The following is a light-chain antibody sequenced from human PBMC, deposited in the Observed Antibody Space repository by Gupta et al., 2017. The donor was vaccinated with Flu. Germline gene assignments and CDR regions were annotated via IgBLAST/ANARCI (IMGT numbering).Light chain of an antibody. J-gene: IGLJ1*01. V-gene: IGLV2-8*01. CDR2: EVS. CDR3: SSYAGSDKDV. CDR1: SSDVGGFNY. Sequence: QSALTQPPSASESPGQSVTISCTGTSSDVGGFNYVSWYQQHPGKVPKLMIYEVSQRPSGVPDRFSGSKSGYTASLTVSGLQAEDEADYYCSSYAGSDKDVFGTGTKVTVL.